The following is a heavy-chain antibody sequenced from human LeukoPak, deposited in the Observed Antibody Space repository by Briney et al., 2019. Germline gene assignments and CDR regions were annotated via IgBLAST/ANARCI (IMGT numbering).Heavy chain of an antibody. J-gene: IGHJ6*04. CDR3: AELGITMIGGV. CDR1: GFTFSSYE. CDR2: ISSSGSTI. D-gene: IGHD3-10*02. V-gene: IGHV3-48*03. Sequence: PGGSLRLSCAASGFTFSSYEMNWVRQAPGKGLEWVSYISSSGSTIYYADSVKGRFTISRDNPKNSLYLQMSSLRAEDTAVYYCAELGITMIGGVWGKGTTVTISS.